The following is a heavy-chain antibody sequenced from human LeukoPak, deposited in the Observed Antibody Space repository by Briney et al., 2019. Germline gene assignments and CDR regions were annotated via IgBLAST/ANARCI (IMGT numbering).Heavy chain of an antibody. D-gene: IGHD3-16*01. J-gene: IGHJ3*01. CDR1: GFTFSSYG. CDR2: IWYDGSNK. CDR3: ASPRGRAFDL. V-gene: IGHV3-33*01. Sequence: PGGSLRLSCAASGFTFSSYGMHWVRQAPGKGLEWVAVIWYDGSNKYYADSVKGRFTISRDNSKNTLYLQMNSLRADDTAVYYCASPRGRAFDLWGQGTMVTVSS.